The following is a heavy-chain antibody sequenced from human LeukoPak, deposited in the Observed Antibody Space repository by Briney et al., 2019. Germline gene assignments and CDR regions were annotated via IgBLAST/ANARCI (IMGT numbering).Heavy chain of an antibody. CDR2: LSGSASST. D-gene: IGHD2-15*01. CDR3: AKDALPHTYSYYFDF. CDR1: GFTFTTHA. J-gene: IGHJ4*02. V-gene: IGHV3-23*01. Sequence: GGSLRLSCTDSGFTFTTHAKHWVRQAPGKGLEWVSGLSGSASSTYYADSVKGRFTISRDNSKNTLYLQMNSLRAEDTAVYYCAKDALPHTYSYYFDFWGQGTLVTVSS.